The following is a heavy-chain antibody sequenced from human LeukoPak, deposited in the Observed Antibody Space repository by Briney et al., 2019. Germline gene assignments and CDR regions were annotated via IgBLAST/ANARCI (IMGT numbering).Heavy chain of an antibody. CDR2: NYYSWST. J-gene: IGHJ5*02. Sequence: SETLPLTCTVSAGSISSSSYYWGWIHQPPEKRQEWIGTNYYSWSTYYNPSLQSRVTISVDTSKNQFSLQLSSVTAADTAVYYCARHFFPRGSSWSNWFDPWGQGALVTVSS. V-gene: IGHV4-39*01. D-gene: IGHD6-13*01. CDR3: ARHFFPRGSSWSNWFDP. CDR1: AGSISSSSYY.